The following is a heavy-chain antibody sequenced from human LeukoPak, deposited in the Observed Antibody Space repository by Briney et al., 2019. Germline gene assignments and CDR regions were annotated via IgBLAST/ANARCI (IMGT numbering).Heavy chain of an antibody. J-gene: IGHJ3*02. Sequence: GGSLRLSCVASGFTFSSNGMHWVRQAPGKGLRGVTLIRYDGSKKYYADSVKGRFTISRDNSKNTLYLQMNSLRAEDTAVYYCARDAMIVGSIIGHAFDIWGQGTMVTVSS. CDR3: ARDAMIVGSIIGHAFDI. D-gene: IGHD3-22*01. CDR2: IRYDGSKK. CDR1: GFTFSSNG. V-gene: IGHV3-30*02.